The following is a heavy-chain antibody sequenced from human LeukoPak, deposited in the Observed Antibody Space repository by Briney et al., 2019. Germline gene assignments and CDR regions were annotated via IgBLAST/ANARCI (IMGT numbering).Heavy chain of an antibody. V-gene: IGHV5-51*01. CDR2: IYPDDSDT. J-gene: IGHJ4*02. Sequence: GESLKIPCKASGYSFTTHWIGWVRQMPGKGLEWMGFIYPDDSDTKYSPSFQGQVTISADKSISTAFLQWSSLKASDTAMYYCASATGSYSYFXYXXQGTXVTVS. CDR1: GYSFTTHW. D-gene: IGHD1-26*01. CDR3: ASATGSYSYFXY.